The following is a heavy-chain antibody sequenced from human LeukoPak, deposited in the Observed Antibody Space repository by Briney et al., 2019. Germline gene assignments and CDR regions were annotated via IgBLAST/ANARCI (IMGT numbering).Heavy chain of an antibody. Sequence: SETLSLTCTVSGGSISSYYWSWIRQPPGKGLEWIGYIYYSGSTNYNPSLKSRVTISVDTSKNQFSLKLGSVTAADTAVYYCAKVNYDFRADWYFDLWGRGTLVTVSS. D-gene: IGHD3-3*01. V-gene: IGHV4-59*01. J-gene: IGHJ2*01. CDR1: GGSISSYY. CDR2: IYYSGST. CDR3: AKVNYDFRADWYFDL.